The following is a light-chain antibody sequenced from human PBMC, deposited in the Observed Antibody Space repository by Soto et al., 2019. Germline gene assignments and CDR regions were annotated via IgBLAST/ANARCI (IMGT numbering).Light chain of an antibody. CDR1: QSVSSY. CDR2: DAS. Sequence: EIVLTQSPATLSLSPGERATLSCRASQSVSSYLAWYQQKPGQAPRFLIYDASNRATGIPARFSGSGSGTDFTLTISSLEPEDFAVYYCQQRSNWPGLTFGGGTKVEIK. V-gene: IGKV3-11*01. J-gene: IGKJ4*01. CDR3: QQRSNWPGLT.